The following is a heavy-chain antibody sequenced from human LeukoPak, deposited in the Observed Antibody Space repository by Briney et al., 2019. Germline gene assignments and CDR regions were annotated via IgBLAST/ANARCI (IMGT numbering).Heavy chain of an antibody. CDR1: GYTFTGYY. CDR3: ARDGNMACSSASCCGPNYMDV. Sequence: ASVKVSCKASGYTFTGYYMHWVRQAPGQGLEWMGWINPNSGGTNYAQKFQGRVTMTRDTSISTAYMELSRLRSDDTAAYYCARDGNMACSSASCCGPNYMDVWPKATRLSV. CDR2: INPNSGGT. D-gene: IGHD2-2*01. J-gene: IGHJ6*03. V-gene: IGHV1-2*02.